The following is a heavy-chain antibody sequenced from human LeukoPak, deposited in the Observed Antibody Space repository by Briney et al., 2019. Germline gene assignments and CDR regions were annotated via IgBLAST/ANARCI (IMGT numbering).Heavy chain of an antibody. J-gene: IGHJ4*02. V-gene: IGHV4-30-4*08. D-gene: IGHD1-7*01. CDR2: IYYSGST. CDR1: GGSISSGGYY. Sequence: SETLSLTCTVSGGSISSGGYYWSWIRQPPGKGLEWIGYIYYSGSTYYNPSLKSRVTISVDTSKSQFSLKLSSVTAADTAVYYCARDNWNYGGSNWGQGTLVTVSS. CDR3: ARDNWNYGGSN.